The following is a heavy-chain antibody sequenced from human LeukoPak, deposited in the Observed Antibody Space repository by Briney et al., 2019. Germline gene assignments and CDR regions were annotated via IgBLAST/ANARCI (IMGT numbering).Heavy chain of an antibody. J-gene: IGHJ4*02. CDR1: GGSMGSSSYV. D-gene: IGHD3-9*01. CDR2: IYYSGST. V-gene: IGHV4-39*01. CDR3: ARHYPPGLSGYYFDY. Sequence: PSETLSLTCTVSGGSMGSSSYVWGWIRQPPGKGLEWIGRIYYSGSTYYNPSLKSRVTISVDTSKNQFSLKLSSVTAAGTAVYYCARHYPPGLSGYYFDYWGQGTLVTVSS.